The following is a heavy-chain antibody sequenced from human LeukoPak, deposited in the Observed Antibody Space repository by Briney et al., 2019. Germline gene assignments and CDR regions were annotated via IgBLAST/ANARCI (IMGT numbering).Heavy chain of an antibody. J-gene: IGHJ4*02. CDR1: GYTFTSYY. CDR3: ARVRAEGTVTTYYFDY. CDR2: INPSGGST. V-gene: IGHV1-46*01. Sequence: ASVMVSCKASGYTFTSYYMHWVRQAPGQGLEWMGIINPSGGSTSYAQKFQGRVTMTRDTSTSTVYMELSSLRSEDTAVYYCARVRAEGTVTTYYFDYWGQGTLVTVSS. D-gene: IGHD4-17*01.